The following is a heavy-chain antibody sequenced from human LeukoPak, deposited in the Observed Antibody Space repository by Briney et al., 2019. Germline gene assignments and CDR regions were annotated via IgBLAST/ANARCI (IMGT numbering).Heavy chain of an antibody. Sequence: PGGSLRLSCAASGFTFDDYGMSWVRQAPGKGLEWVSGINWNGGSTGYADSVKGRFTISRDNAKNSLYLQMNSLRAEDAALYHCARERASMARGVISFDPWGQGTLVTVSS. CDR3: ARERASMARGVISFDP. J-gene: IGHJ5*02. V-gene: IGHV3-20*01. CDR2: INWNGGST. D-gene: IGHD3-10*01. CDR1: GFTFDDYG.